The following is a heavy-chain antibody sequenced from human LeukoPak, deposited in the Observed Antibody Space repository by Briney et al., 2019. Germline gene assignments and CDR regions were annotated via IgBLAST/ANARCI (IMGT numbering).Heavy chain of an antibody. J-gene: IGHJ4*02. Sequence: PSETLSLTCTVSGGSISSSSYYWGWIRQPPGKGLEWIGSIYYSGSTYYNPSLKSRVTISVDTSKNQFSLKLSSVTAADTAVYSCARNPMGGPTFFDSGGEGPLVTVP. D-gene: IGHD3-16*01. CDR2: IYYSGST. CDR3: ARNPMGGPTFFDS. V-gene: IGHV4-39*01. CDR1: GGSISSSSYY.